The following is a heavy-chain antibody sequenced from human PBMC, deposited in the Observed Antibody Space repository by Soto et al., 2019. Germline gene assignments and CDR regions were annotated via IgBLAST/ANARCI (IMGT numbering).Heavy chain of an antibody. J-gene: IGHJ4*02. CDR1: GYSLSEFS. CDR3: ARAVAVAADFDY. D-gene: IGHD6-19*01. V-gene: IGHV1-3*01. Sequence: ASVKVSCKVTGYSLSEFSMHWVRQAPGQRLEWMGGINAEDSKTKYSQKFQGRVTITRDTSASTAYMELSSLRSEDTAVYYCARAVAVAADFDYWGQGTLVTVSS. CDR2: INAEDSKT.